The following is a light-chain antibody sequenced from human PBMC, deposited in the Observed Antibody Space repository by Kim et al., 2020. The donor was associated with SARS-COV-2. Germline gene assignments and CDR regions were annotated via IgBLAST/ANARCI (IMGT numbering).Light chain of an antibody. CDR1: QTVSRN. V-gene: IGKV3-15*01. CDR3: QQYLKWPLA. Sequence: EIVMTQSPTTLSVSPGDTATLACRDSQTVSRNLAWYQQKPGQAPRLLIYGAFTMATGVPARFSGSGSETEFTLTVSSLQSEDFAVYFCQQYLKWPLAFGGGTKVDIK. J-gene: IGKJ4*01. CDR2: GAF.